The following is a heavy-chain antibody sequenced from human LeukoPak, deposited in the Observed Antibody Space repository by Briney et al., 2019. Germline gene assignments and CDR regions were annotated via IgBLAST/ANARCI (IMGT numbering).Heavy chain of an antibody. CDR1: GFSFNAYA. J-gene: IGHJ6*02. D-gene: IGHD3-22*01. Sequence: GGSLRLSCAASGFSFNAYAMSWVRQAPGKGLEWVAAISGSITTHYADSVKGRFTISRDNSKNTLYLQMNSLRAEDTAVYYCAKVGEVYYDSSGNYYYYGMDVWGQGTTVTVSS. CDR2: ISGSITT. V-gene: IGHV3-23*01. CDR3: AKVGEVYYDSSGNYYYYGMDV.